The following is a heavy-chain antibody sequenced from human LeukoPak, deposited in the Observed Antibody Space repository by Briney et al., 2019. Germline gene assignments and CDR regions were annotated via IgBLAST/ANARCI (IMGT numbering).Heavy chain of an antibody. CDR1: GGSISSGDYY. D-gene: IGHD1-26*01. V-gene: IGHV4-30-4*01. Sequence: PSQTLSLTCTVSGGSISSGDYYWSWIRQPPGKGLEWIGYIYYSGSTYYNPSLKSRVTISVDTSKNQFSLKLSSVTAADRAVYYCARVLATPNDYYYYYGMDVWGQGTTVTVSS. CDR2: IYYSGST. CDR3: ARVLATPNDYYYYYGMDV. J-gene: IGHJ6*02.